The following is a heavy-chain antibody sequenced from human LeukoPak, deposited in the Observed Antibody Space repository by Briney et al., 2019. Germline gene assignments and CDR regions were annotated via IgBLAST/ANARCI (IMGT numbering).Heavy chain of an antibody. D-gene: IGHD6-13*01. CDR3: AKEDSSSVGDYFDY. V-gene: IGHV3-23*01. J-gene: IGHJ4*02. CDR1: GFTFSNYA. CDR2: ISGSGGTT. Sequence: GGSLRLSCAASGFTFSNYAMSWVRQAPGKEPEWVSAISGSGGTTYFADSVKGRFTISRDNSKNTLYLQMNSLRAEDTAVYYCAKEDSSSVGDYFDYWGQGTLVTVSS.